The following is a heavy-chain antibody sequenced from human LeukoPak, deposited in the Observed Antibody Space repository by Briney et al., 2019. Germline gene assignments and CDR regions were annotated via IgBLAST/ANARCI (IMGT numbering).Heavy chain of an antibody. D-gene: IGHD5-12*01. CDR2: IYYSGST. CDR1: GGSISSSNYY. V-gene: IGHV4-39*01. J-gene: IGHJ4*02. Sequence: PSETLSLTCTVSGGSISSSNYYWGWIRQPPGKGLEWSGSIYYSGSTYYNPSLKSRVTISVDTSKNQFSLTLSSVTAADTAVYYCARSPNSGYDPFDYWGQGTLVTVSS. CDR3: ARSPNSGYDPFDY.